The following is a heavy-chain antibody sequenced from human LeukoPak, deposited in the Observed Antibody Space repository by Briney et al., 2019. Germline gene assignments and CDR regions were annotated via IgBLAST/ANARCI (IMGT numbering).Heavy chain of an antibody. CDR1: GFTLSDYY. J-gene: IGHJ5*02. CDR3: ARVLWVGYSNHYFDP. D-gene: IGHD6-13*01. V-gene: IGHV3-11*01. CDR2: ISNSGSTI. Sequence: GGSLRLSCAASGFTLSDYYMTWIRQAPGKGLEWVSHISNSGSTIFYADSVKGRFTISRDNANNSLSLQMSSLRAEDTAVYYCARVLWVGYSNHYFDPWGQGTLVTVSS.